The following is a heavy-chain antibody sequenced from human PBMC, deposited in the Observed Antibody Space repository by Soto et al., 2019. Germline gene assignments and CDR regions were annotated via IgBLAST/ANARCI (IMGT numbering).Heavy chain of an antibody. D-gene: IGHD3-16*02. CDR3: AIGAYRARIGSFAY. CDR1: GGSITSYY. Sequence: SETLSLTCTVSGGSITSYYWSWIRQPPGKGLEWIGYIYYSGSTNYNPSLKSRITISVDTSKNQFSLKLSSVTAADSAVYYCAIGAYRARIGSFAYWGQGTPVTVCS. J-gene: IGHJ4*02. CDR2: IYYSGST. V-gene: IGHV4-59*08.